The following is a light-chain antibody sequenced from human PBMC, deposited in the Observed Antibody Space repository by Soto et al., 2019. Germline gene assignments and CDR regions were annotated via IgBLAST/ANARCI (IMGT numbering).Light chain of an antibody. CDR2: GAS. CDR1: QNIGSN. V-gene: IGKV3-15*01. Sequence: EVVMTQSPATLSASPGERGILSCRASQNIGSNLAWYQQRPGQAPRLLMYGASTRATETPARFSGSGSATDFTLTISSLQSEDFAVYYCQQYNNWPPYTVGQGTKVDSK. CDR3: QQYNNWPPYT. J-gene: IGKJ2*01.